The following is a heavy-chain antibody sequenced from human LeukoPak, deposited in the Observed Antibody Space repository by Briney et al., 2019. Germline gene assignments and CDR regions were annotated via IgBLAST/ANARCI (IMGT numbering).Heavy chain of an antibody. Sequence: SVKVSCKASGGTFSSYAISWVRQAPGQGLEWMGGIIPIFGTANYAQKCQGRVTITTDESTSTAYMELSSLRSEDTAVYYCARGSARYYDSSGYFSWGQGTLVTVSS. CDR1: GGTFSSYA. CDR3: ARGSARYYDSSGYFS. J-gene: IGHJ5*02. D-gene: IGHD3-22*01. CDR2: IIPIFGTA. V-gene: IGHV1-69*05.